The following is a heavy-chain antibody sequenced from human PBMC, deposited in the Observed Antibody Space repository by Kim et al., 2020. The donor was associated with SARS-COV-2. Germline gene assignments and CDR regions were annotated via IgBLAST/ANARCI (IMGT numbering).Heavy chain of an antibody. D-gene: IGHD5-12*01. V-gene: IGHV3-21*01. Sequence: GGSLRLSCAASGFTFSSYSMNWVRQAPGKGLEWVSSISSSSSYIYYADSVKGRFTISRDNAKNSLYLQMNSLRAEDTAVYYCARVAVADYYYGMDVWGQGTLVTVSS. J-gene: IGHJ6*02. CDR2: ISSSSSYI. CDR3: ARVAVADYYYGMDV. CDR1: GFTFSSYS.